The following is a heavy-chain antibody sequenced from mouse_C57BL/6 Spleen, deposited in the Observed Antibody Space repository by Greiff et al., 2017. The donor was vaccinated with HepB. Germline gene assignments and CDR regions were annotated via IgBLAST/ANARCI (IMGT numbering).Heavy chain of an antibody. CDR1: GYAFTNYL. CDR2: INPGSGGT. CDR3: ARDTTVVGQGYFDV. V-gene: IGHV1-54*01. Sequence: VQLQESGAELVRPGTSVKVSCKASGYAFTNYLIEWVKQRPGQGLEWIGVINPGSGGTNYNEKFKGKATLTADKSSSTAYMQLSSLTSEDSAVYFCARDTTVVGQGYFDVWGTGTTVTVSS. J-gene: IGHJ1*03. D-gene: IGHD1-1*01.